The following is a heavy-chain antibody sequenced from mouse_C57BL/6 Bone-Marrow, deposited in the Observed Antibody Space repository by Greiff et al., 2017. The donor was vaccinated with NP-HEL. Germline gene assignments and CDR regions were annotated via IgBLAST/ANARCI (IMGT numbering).Heavy chain of an antibody. Sequence: EVKLVESGPGLVKPSQSLSLTCSVTGYSITSGYYWNWIRQFPGNKLEWMGYISYDGSNNYNPSLKNRISITRDPSKNQFFLKLNSVTTEDTATYYCARGGYYYGSSYCDYWGQGTTLTVSS. V-gene: IGHV3-6*01. CDR2: ISYDGSN. CDR1: GYSITSGYY. D-gene: IGHD1-1*01. CDR3: ARGGYYYGSSYCDY. J-gene: IGHJ2*01.